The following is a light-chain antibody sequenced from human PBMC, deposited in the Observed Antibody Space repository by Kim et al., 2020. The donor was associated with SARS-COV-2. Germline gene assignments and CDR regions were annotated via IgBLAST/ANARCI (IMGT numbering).Light chain of an antibody. J-gene: IGLJ1*01. CDR1: TGAVTSGHY. CDR2: DTS. V-gene: IGLV7-46*01. CDR3: LLSYSGARLYV. Sequence: QAVVTQEPSLTVSPGGTVTLTCGSSTGAVTSGHYPYWFQQKPGQAPRTLIYDTSNRHSWTPARFSGSLLGGKAALTLSGAQPEDEAEYYCLLSYSGARLYVFGTGTKVIVL.